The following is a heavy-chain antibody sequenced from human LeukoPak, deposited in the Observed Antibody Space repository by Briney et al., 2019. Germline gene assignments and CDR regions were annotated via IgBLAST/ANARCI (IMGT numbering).Heavy chain of an antibody. CDR1: GGSISSSSYY. Sequence: SETRSLTCTVSGGSISSSSYYWGWIRQPPGKGLEWIGSIYYSGSTYYNPSLKSRVTISVDTSKNQFSLKLSSVTAADTAVYYCASPWELLGAFDIWGQGTMVTVSS. J-gene: IGHJ3*02. CDR3: ASPWELLGAFDI. CDR2: IYYSGST. D-gene: IGHD1-26*01. V-gene: IGHV4-39*01.